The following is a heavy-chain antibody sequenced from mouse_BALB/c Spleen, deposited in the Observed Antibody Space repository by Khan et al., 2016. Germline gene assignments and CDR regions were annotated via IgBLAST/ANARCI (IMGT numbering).Heavy chain of an antibody. D-gene: IGHD2-1*01. CDR2: INTNSGEP. Sequence: QIQLVQSGPELKKPGETVKISCKVSGYTFTNYGMNWVKQAPGKGLKWMGWINTNSGEPTYAEEFKGRFAISLETSASTVYLQFNNVKNEDTATYFCAESTMGFAYWGQGTLLTVSA. CDR1: GYTFTNYG. J-gene: IGHJ3*01. CDR3: AESTMGFAY. V-gene: IGHV9-3*02.